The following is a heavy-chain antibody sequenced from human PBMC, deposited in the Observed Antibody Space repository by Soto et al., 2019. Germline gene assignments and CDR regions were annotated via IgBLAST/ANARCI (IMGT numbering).Heavy chain of an antibody. CDR1: GGSISSFTYY. CDR3: ARRERYYGSPGWFDR. CDR2: VYYNENT. D-gene: IGHD3-10*01. Sequence: SETLSLTCSVSGGSISSFTYYWGWIRQPPGKGLEWIGTVYYNENTYYNPSLKSRVTITVNTAKNQFSLNLRSVTAADTAMYFCARRERYYGSPGWFDRWGQGALVTVSA. V-gene: IGHV4-39*01. J-gene: IGHJ5*02.